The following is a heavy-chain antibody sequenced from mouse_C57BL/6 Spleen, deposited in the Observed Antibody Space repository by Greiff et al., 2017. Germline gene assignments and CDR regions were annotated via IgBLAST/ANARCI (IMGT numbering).Heavy chain of an antibody. CDR2: IYPGSGST. J-gene: IGHJ3*01. Sequence: QVQLQQPGAELVKPGASVKMSCKASGYTFTSYWITWVKQRPGQGLEWIGDIYPGSGSTNYNAKFKSKATLTVDTSSSTAYLQLSSLTSEDAAVYYCARWKAQALFAYWGQGTLVTVSA. V-gene: IGHV1-55*01. D-gene: IGHD3-2*02. CDR1: GYTFTSYW. CDR3: ARWKAQALFAY.